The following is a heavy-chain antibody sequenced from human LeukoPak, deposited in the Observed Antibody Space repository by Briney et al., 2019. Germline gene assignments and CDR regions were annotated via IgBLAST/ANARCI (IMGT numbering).Heavy chain of an antibody. D-gene: IGHD2-2*01. CDR1: GGSISSGGYY. J-gene: IGHJ6*03. CDR3: ASLSPLYCSSTSCYANYYYYMDV. Sequence: SQTLSLTCTVSGGSISSGGYYWSWIRQPPGKGLEWIGYIYHSGSTYYNPSLKSRVTISVDRSKNQFSLKLSSVTAADTAVYYCASLSPLYCSSTSCYANYYYYMDVWGKGTTVTVSS. CDR2: IYHSGST. V-gene: IGHV4-30-2*01.